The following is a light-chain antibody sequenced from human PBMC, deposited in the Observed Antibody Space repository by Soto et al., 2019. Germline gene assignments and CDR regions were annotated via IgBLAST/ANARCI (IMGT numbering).Light chain of an antibody. V-gene: IGKV1-39*01. CDR2: GAS. Sequence: DVRMTQSPSSLSASVGDTITITCRASRTINTYLNWFQQKPGEPPRLLIYGASTLHDGVPSRFSGSGSGADFTLTISGLQPEDFATYYCQQRETFGPGTKVDIK. CDR3: QQRET. CDR1: RTINTY. J-gene: IGKJ3*01.